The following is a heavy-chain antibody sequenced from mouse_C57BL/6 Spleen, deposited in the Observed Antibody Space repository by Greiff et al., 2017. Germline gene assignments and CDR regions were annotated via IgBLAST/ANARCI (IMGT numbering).Heavy chain of an antibody. CDR3: ARDRDYGSSYGGLAMDY. V-gene: IGHV5-4*01. Sequence: EVQRVESGGGLVKPGGSLKLSCAASGFTFSSYAMSWVRQTPEKRLEWVATISDGGSYTYYPDNVKGRFTISRDNAKNNLYLQMSHLKSEDTAMYYCARDRDYGSSYGGLAMDYWGQGTSVTVSS. CDR1: GFTFSSYA. D-gene: IGHD1-1*01. CDR2: ISDGGSYT. J-gene: IGHJ4*01.